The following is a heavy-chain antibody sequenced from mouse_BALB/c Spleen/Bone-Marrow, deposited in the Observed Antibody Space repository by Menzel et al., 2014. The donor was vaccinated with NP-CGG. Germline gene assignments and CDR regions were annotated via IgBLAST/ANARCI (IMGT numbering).Heavy chain of an antibody. V-gene: IGHV5-9-3*01. CDR2: ISNGGNYT. Sequence: EVKLVESGGGLVKPGGSLKLSCAASGFTFSSYGVSWVRQTPEKRLEWVGNISNGGNYTYYPELVKGRFTISRDNDKNSLFLQMSSLRSEDTAMYYCTRQRGDYAMDYWGQGTSVTVSS. CDR3: TRQRGDYAMDY. J-gene: IGHJ4*01. CDR1: GFTFSSYG. D-gene: IGHD1-1*02.